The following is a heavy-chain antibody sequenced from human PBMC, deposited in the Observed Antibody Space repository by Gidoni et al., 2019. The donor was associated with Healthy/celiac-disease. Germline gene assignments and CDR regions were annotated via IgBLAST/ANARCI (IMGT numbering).Heavy chain of an antibody. CDR3: ARVGGYCSSTSCYSGGYYFDY. D-gene: IGHD2-2*01. J-gene: IGHJ4*02. V-gene: IGHV3-21*01. CDR2: ISSSSSYI. Sequence: EVQLVESGGGLVTPGGSLRLSCAASGFTFSSYSMNWVRQAPGKGLEWVSSISSSSSYIYYADSVKGRFTISRDNAKNSLYLQMNSLRAEDTAVYYCARVGGYCSSTSCYSGGYYFDYWGQGTLVTVSS. CDR1: GFTFSSYS.